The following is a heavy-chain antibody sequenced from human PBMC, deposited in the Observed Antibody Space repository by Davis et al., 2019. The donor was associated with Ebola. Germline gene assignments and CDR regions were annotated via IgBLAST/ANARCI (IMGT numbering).Heavy chain of an antibody. Sequence: GESLKISCAASGFTFSNYWMAWGRQAPGKGLVWVSRLNGDGNQIHYADSVKGRFTISRDNAKDTVYLQMNGLRADDTAVYFCVREGYWNLDYWGQGTLVTVSS. D-gene: IGHD1-1*01. CDR1: GFTFSNYW. CDR3: VREGYWNLDY. CDR2: LNGDGNQI. V-gene: IGHV3-74*01. J-gene: IGHJ4*02.